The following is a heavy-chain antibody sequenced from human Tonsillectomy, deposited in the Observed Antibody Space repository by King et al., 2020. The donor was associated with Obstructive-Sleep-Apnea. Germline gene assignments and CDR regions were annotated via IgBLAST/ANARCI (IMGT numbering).Heavy chain of an antibody. Sequence: QLVQSGAEVKKPGASVKVSCKASGYTFTSYAMHWVRQAPGQRLEWMGWINAGNGNTKYSQKFQGRVTITRDTSASTAYMELSSLRSEDTAVYYCARVTVITTGSYYYYGMDVWGHGTTVTVSS. V-gene: IGHV1-3*01. J-gene: IGHJ6*02. CDR1: GYTFTSYA. D-gene: IGHD3-22*01. CDR3: ARVTVITTGSYYYYGMDV. CDR2: INAGNGNT.